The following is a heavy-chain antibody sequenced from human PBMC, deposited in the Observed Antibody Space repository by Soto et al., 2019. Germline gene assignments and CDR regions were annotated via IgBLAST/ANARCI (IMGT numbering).Heavy chain of an antibody. CDR2: ISAYNGNT. V-gene: IGHV1-18*04. CDR3: ARRRDGYNPFDY. D-gene: IGHD5-12*01. Sequence: ASVKVSCKASGYTFTGYYMHWVRQAPGQGLEWMGWISAYNGNTNYAQNFQGRVSMTTDSSTTTAYMELSRLRSDDTAVYYCARRRDGYNPFDYWGQGTLVTVSS. J-gene: IGHJ4*02. CDR1: GYTFTGYY.